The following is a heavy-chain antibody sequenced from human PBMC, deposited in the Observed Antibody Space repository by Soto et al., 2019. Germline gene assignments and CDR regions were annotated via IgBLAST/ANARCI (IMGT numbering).Heavy chain of an antibody. CDR1: GYSFSNNW. Sequence: GESLKISGKGSGYSFSNNWIGWMRQMPGKGLEWMGIVYPADSKTRYSPSFEGQVTISADNSISTAYLQWSSLKASDTAMYYCAKFRVGGYCTSDVCYQFDNWGLGTLVTVSS. V-gene: IGHV5-51*01. J-gene: IGHJ4*02. CDR3: AKFRVGGYCTSDVCYQFDN. CDR2: VYPADSKT. D-gene: IGHD2-8*01.